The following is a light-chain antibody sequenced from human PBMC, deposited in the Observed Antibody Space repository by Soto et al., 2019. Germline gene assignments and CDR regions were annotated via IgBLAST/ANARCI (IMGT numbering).Light chain of an antibody. V-gene: IGKV1-39*01. Sequence: DIQMTQSPSSLSASVGDRVTITCRASQSISTYLNWYQQKPGKAPKLLIYAASNLHGGVPSTFSGSVSGTDFTLTISSLQPEDFATYYCQQSYSTLRTFGQGTRVEI. CDR3: QQSYSTLRT. CDR1: QSISTY. J-gene: IGKJ1*01. CDR2: AAS.